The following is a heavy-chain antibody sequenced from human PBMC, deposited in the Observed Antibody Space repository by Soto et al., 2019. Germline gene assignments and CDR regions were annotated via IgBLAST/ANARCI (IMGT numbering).Heavy chain of an antibody. CDR1: GGSISSYY. Sequence: QVQLQESGPGLVKPSETLSLTCTVSGGSISSYYWSWIRQPPGKGLEWIGYIYYSGSTNYNPSLKSRVTISVDTSKNQFSLKLSSVTAADTAVYYCARGGYSYAQQPNYYYGMDVWGQGTTVTVSS. J-gene: IGHJ6*02. CDR3: ARGGYSYAQQPNYYYGMDV. CDR2: IYYSGST. D-gene: IGHD5-18*01. V-gene: IGHV4-59*01.